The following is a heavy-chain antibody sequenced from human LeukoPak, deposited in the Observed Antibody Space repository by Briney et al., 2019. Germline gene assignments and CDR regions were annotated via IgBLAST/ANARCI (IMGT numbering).Heavy chain of an antibody. CDR2: IHYSADS. J-gene: IGHJ4*02. CDR3: ARDIGPSSSGSPPPPISYFDS. Sequence: PSETLSLTCTVSGGSISNTTYYWGWIRQPPGQGLEWIGSIHYSADSYYSPSLKSRVTIFVDTSKNHLSLNLSSVTAADTAVYYCARDIGPSSSGSPPPPISYFDSWGQGTLVTVSS. D-gene: IGHD1-26*01. V-gene: IGHV4-39*02. CDR1: GGSISNTTYY.